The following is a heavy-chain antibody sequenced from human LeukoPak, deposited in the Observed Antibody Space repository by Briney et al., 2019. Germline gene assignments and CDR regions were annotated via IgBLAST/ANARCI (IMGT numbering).Heavy chain of an antibody. CDR2: IYSSDTT. Sequence: GGSLRLSCAASEFTVSSNYMTWVRQAPGKGLEWVSIIYSSDTTYYTDSVKGRFTISRDNSKNTLYLQMNSLRAEDTAVYYCARDRFNGMDVWGQGTTVTVSS. D-gene: IGHD3-3*01. CDR3: ARDRFNGMDV. J-gene: IGHJ6*02. CDR1: EFTVSSNY. V-gene: IGHV3-66*01.